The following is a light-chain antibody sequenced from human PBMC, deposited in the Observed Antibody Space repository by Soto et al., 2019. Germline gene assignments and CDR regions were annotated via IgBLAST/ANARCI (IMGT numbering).Light chain of an antibody. V-gene: IGKV3-20*01. Sequence: EIVLTQSPGTLSLSPGERATLSCRASQSVSSSYLAWYQQKPGQAPRLLIYGASSRATGIPDRFSGSGSGTDFTLTISRLEPEDVAVYYCQQYGSSHGFTFGPGTKVDIK. CDR2: GAS. CDR3: QQYGSSHGFT. CDR1: QSVSSSY. J-gene: IGKJ3*01.